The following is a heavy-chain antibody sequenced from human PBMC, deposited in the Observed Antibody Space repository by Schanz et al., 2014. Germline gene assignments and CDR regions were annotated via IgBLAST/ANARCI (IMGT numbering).Heavy chain of an antibody. J-gene: IGHJ4*02. D-gene: IGHD3-3*01. V-gene: IGHV1-18*01. CDR1: GYTFTTYA. CDR2: ISVYTGNT. CDR3: ARSAGREFWSGYYTRFDY. Sequence: QVQLVQSGAEVEKPGASVRVSCKASGYTFTTYAMSWVRQAPGQGLEWVGWISVYTGNTKYGQKVQGRVTMTADTSTNTAYMELRSLRSDDTAVYYCARSAGREFWSGYYTRFDYWGQGTLVTVSS.